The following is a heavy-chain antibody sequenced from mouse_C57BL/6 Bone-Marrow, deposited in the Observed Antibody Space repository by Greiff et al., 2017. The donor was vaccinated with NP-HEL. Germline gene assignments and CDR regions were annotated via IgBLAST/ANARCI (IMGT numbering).Heavy chain of an antibody. CDR3: ARWNTTALMDY. D-gene: IGHD1-2*01. V-gene: IGHV1-81*01. Sequence: VKLMESGAELARPGASVKLSCKASGYTFTSYGISWVKQRTGQGLEWIGEIYPRSGNTYYNEKFKGKATLTADKSSSTAYMELRSLTSEDSAVYFCARWNTTALMDYWGQGTSVTVSS. J-gene: IGHJ4*01. CDR2: IYPRSGNT. CDR1: GYTFTSYG.